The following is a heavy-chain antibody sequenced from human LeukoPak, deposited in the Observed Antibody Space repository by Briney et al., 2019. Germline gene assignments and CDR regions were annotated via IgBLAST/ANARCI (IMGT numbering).Heavy chain of an antibody. V-gene: IGHV4-59*08. J-gene: IGHJ3*02. CDR3: ARPYYYDSSGSSGDAFDI. CDR2: IYYSGST. CDR1: GGSISSYY. D-gene: IGHD3-22*01. Sequence: SETLSLTCTVSGGSISSYYWSWIRQPSGKGLEWIGYIYYSGSTNYNPSLKSRVTISVDTSKNQFSLKLSSVTAADTAVYYCARPYYYDSSGSSGDAFDIRGQGTMVTVSS.